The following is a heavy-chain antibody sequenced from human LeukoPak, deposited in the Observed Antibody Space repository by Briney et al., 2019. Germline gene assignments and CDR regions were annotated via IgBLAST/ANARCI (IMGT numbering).Heavy chain of an antibody. V-gene: IGHV3-21*01. CDR1: GFTFSSYS. D-gene: IGHD6-13*01. J-gene: IGHJ5*02. Sequence: GGSLTLSCAASGFTFSSYSMNWVRQAPAKGLEWVAWISNSSRYIYYADSLKGRFTISRDNAKNSLYLQMNSLRAEETAVYYCARVEGIAAAGSPFDPWGQGTLVTVSS. CDR3: ARVEGIAAAGSPFDP. CDR2: ISNSSRYI.